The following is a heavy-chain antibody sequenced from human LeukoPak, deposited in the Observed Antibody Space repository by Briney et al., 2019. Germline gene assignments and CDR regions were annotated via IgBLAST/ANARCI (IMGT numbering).Heavy chain of an antibody. J-gene: IGHJ4*02. CDR1: GYTFTSYY. V-gene: IGHV1-46*01. CDR2: INPSGGSA. Sequence: ASVKVSCKASGYTFTSYYMHWVRQAPGQGLEWMGIINPSGGSASYAQKFQGRVTMTRDTSTSTVYMELSSLRSEDTAVYYCAIDMRSSGWGAYWGQGTLVSVSS. CDR3: AIDMRSSGWGAY. D-gene: IGHD6-19*01.